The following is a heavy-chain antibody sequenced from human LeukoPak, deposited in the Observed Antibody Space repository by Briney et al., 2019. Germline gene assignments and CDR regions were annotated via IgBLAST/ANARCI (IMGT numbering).Heavy chain of an antibody. Sequence: GGSLRLSCAASGFTFSSYWMSWVRQAPGKGLEWVANIKQDGSEKYYVDSVKGRFTISRDNAKNSLYLQTNSLRAEDTAVYYCARDRRPDPYYFDYWGQGTLVTVSS. CDR2: IKQDGSEK. CDR1: GFTFSSYW. V-gene: IGHV3-7*03. D-gene: IGHD2-2*01. J-gene: IGHJ4*02. CDR3: ARDRRPDPYYFDY.